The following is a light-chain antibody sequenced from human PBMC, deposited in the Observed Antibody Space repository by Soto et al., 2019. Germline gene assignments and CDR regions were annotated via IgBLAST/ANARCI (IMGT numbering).Light chain of an antibody. CDR2: EVS. V-gene: IGLV2-14*01. CDR3: SSYTSSSTLYV. J-gene: IGLJ1*01. Sequence: QSVLTQPASVSGSPGQSITISCTGTSSDVGGYNYVSWYQQHPGKAPKLMIYEVSNRPSGVSNRFSGSKSGNTASLTISGLQAEYEADYYCSSYTSSSTLYVFGTGTKLPVL. CDR1: SSDVGGYNY.